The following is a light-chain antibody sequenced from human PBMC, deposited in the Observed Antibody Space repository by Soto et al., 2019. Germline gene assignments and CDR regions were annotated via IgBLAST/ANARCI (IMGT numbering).Light chain of an antibody. J-gene: IGKJ5*01. CDR2: DAS. CDR3: QQYGTLIT. CDR1: QTVSNNY. Sequence: EIVLTQSPGTLSLSPGEGATLSCRASQTVSNNYLAWFQRKPGQAPRLLIFDASKRATGIPDRFSGSGSGTDFTLTISRLEPEDFAVYFCQQYGTLITFGQGTRLEIK. V-gene: IGKV3-20*01.